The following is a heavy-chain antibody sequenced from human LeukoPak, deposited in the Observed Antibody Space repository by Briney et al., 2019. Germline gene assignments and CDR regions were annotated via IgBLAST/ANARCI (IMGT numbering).Heavy chain of an antibody. Sequence: GGSLRLSCVAAGFTFSSYGMHWDRQAPGKELEWVAFVRSDGNNKYYIDSVKGRFTISRDNSKNTLYLQMNSLRTEDTAVYYCAKDLRNVEMPTITGEFFDYWGQGTVVTVSS. V-gene: IGHV3-30*02. J-gene: IGHJ4*02. CDR2: VRSDGNNK. CDR1: GFTFSSYG. D-gene: IGHD5-24*01. CDR3: AKDLRNVEMPTITGEFFDY.